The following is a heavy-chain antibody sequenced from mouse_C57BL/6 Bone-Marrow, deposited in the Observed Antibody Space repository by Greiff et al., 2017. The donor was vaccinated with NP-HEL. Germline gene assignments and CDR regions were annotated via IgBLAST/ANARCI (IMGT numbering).Heavy chain of an antibody. V-gene: IGHV6-6*01. CDR1: GFTFSDAW. CDR2: IRNKANNHAT. CDR3: TGLITTVGVDY. Sequence: VQLKESGGGLVQPGGSMKLSCAASGFTFSDAWMDWVRQSPEKGLEWVSEIRNKANNHATYYAESVKGRFTISRDDSKSSVYLQMNSLRAEDTGIYYCTGLITTVGVDYWGQGTTLTVSS. J-gene: IGHJ2*01. D-gene: IGHD1-1*01.